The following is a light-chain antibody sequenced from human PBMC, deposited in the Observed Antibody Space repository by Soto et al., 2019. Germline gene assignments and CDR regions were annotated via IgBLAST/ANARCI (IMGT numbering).Light chain of an antibody. J-gene: IGLJ1*01. CDR1: SSNIGAGCD. CDR3: QSYDSSLSGYV. V-gene: IGLV1-40*01. Sequence: QSVLTQPPSVSGAPGQRVTISCTGRSSNIGAGCDVHWYQQLPGTAPKLLIYGNSNRPSGVPDRCSGSKSGTSASLAITGLQAEDEADYYCQSYDSSLSGYVFGTGTKAPVL. CDR2: GNS.